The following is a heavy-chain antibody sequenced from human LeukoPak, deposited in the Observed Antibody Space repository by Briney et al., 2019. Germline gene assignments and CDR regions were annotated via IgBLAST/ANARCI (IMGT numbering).Heavy chain of an antibody. Sequence: SETLSLTCTVSGDSIGSGGYYWSWIRQHPGKGLEWIEYISYSGNTYYNPSLKSRAAISADTPKNQFSLKLGSTTAGDTAVYYCARAPGATPREFDYGGEGTLVTVSS. CDR1: GDSIGSGGYY. D-gene: IGHD1-26*01. V-gene: IGHV4-31*03. J-gene: IGHJ4*02. CDR2: ISYSGNT. CDR3: ARAPGATPREFDY.